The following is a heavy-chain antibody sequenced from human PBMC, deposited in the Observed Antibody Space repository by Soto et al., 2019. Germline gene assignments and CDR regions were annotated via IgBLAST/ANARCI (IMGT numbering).Heavy chain of an antibody. CDR1: GFTFDSFL. J-gene: IGHJ4*02. CDR3: ARGAVMPDS. V-gene: IGHV3-23*01. CDR2: ISASGGST. D-gene: IGHD3-16*01. Sequence: EVQLLESGGGLEQPGGSLRLSCAASGFTFDSFLMTWVRQAPGKGLEWVSAISASGGSTFYADSVKGRFTISRDSSKNTLYLQMNSLRAEDTAVYYCARGAVMPDSWGQGTLVTVSS.